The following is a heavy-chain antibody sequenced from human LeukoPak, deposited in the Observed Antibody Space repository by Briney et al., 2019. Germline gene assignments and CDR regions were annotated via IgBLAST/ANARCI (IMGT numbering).Heavy chain of an antibody. CDR2: IGPSGSNI. J-gene: IGHJ4*02. CDR1: GFTFGIYA. CDR3: AKDLGTVGRYYFDS. D-gene: IGHD1-14*01. Sequence: GGSLSLSCAASGFTFGIYAMNWVRQAQGQGLEWVSYIGPSGSNIYYADSVKGRFTISRDNAKDSLYVQMNSLRAEDTAVYYCAKDLGTVGRYYFDSWGQGTLVTVSS. V-gene: IGHV3-48*01.